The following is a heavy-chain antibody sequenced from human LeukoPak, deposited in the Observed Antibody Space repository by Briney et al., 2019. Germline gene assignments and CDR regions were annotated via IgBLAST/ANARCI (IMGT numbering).Heavy chain of an antibody. D-gene: IGHD3-3*01. Sequence: ASVKVSCKASGYTFTGNYMHWVRQAPGQGLEWMGWINPNSGGTNYAQKFQGRVTMTRDTSISTAYMELSRLRSDDTAVYYCARVPGLRFLGPRTYYFDYWGQGTLVTVSS. CDR1: GYTFTGNY. V-gene: IGHV1-2*02. CDR2: INPNSGGT. CDR3: ARVPGLRFLGPRTYYFDY. J-gene: IGHJ4*02.